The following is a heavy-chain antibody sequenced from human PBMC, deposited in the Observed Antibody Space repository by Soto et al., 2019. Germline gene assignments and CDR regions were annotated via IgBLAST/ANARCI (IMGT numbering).Heavy chain of an antibody. CDR3: ASSYGSGYRAFDF. CDR1: GDTFTFYS. J-gene: IGHJ4*02. CDR2: VNPILRMS. D-gene: IGHD3-10*01. V-gene: IGHV1-69*02. Sequence: QVQLVQSGAEVKRPGSSVKVSCKASGDTFTFYSINWVRQAPGLGLEWMGRVNPILRMSNYAQRFQGRVTMTADKSTSTAYMELSGLRSEDTAIYYCASSYGSGYRAFDFWGQGALVTVSS.